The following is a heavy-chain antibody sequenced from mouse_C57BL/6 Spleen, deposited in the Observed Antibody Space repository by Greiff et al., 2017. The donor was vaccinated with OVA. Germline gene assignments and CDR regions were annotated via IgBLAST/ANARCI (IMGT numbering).Heavy chain of an antibody. D-gene: IGHD1-1*01. J-gene: IGHJ1*03. Sequence: VQLQQSGPELVKPGASVKISCKASGYTFTDYYMNWVKQSHGKSLEWIGDINPNNGGTSYNQKFKGKATLTVDKSSSTAYMELRSLTSEDSAVYYCASLFLTTVVPDWYFDVWGTGTTVTVSS. CDR2: INPNNGGT. V-gene: IGHV1-26*01. CDR3: ASLFLTTVVPDWYFDV. CDR1: GYTFTDYY.